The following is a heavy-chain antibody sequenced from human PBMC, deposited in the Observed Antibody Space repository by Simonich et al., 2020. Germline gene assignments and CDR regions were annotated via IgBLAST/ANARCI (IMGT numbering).Heavy chain of an antibody. D-gene: IGHD3-3*01. Sequence: QVQLVQSGAEVKKPGASVKVSCKASGYTFTGYYMHWVRQAPGQGLEWMGRSNPNSGGTNYAQKFQGRGTMTRDTSISTAYMELSRLRSDDTAVYYCARPRITIFGVVKGAFDIWGQGTMVTVSS. CDR2: SNPNSGGT. CDR1: GYTFTGYY. V-gene: IGHV1-2*06. J-gene: IGHJ3*02. CDR3: ARPRITIFGVVKGAFDI.